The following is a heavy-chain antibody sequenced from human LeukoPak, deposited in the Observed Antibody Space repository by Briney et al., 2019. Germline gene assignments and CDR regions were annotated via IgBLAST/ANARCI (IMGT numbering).Heavy chain of an antibody. D-gene: IGHD4-11*01. V-gene: IGHV3-48*01. CDR2: IGIDSGNT. CDR3: ARDHNYVFDS. Sequence: GGSLRLSCAASGFTFSDYSMNWVRQAPGKGLEWISYIGIDSGNTKYADSVKGRFTISADKAKNSLYLQMNSLRVEDTAVYYCARDHNYVFDSWGQGTLVTVTS. J-gene: IGHJ4*02. CDR1: GFTFSDYS.